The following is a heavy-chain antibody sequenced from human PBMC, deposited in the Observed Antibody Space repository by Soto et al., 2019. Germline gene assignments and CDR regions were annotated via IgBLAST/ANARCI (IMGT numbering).Heavy chain of an antibody. V-gene: IGHV4-30-2*01. CDR3: ARVKEPYYGSGSGISYYFDY. CDR1: GGSISSGGYS. CDR2: IYHSGST. J-gene: IGHJ4*02. D-gene: IGHD3-10*01. Sequence: SETLSLTCAVSGGSISSGGYSWSWIRQPPGKGLEWIGYIYHSGSTYYNPSLKSRVTISVDRSKNQFSLKLSSVTAADTAVYYCARVKEPYYGSGSGISYYFDYWGQGTLVTVSS.